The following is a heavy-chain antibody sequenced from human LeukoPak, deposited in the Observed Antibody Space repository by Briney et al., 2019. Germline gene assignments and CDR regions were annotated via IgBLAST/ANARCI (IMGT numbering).Heavy chain of an antibody. CDR2: INPNSGGT. CDR1: GYTFTGYY. J-gene: IGHJ4*02. D-gene: IGHD3-16*02. Sequence: GASVKVSCKASGYTFTGYYMHWVRQAPGQGLEWMGWINPNSGGTNYAQKFQGRVTMTRDTSISTAYMELSRLRSDDTAVYYCARVDRGYYDYVWGSYRPIDYWGQGTLVTVSS. CDR3: ARVDRGYYDYVWGSYRPIDY. V-gene: IGHV1-2*02.